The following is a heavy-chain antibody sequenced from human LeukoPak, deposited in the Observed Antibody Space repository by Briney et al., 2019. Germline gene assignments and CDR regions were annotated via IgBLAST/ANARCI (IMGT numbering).Heavy chain of an antibody. CDR2: ISSSGSTI. V-gene: IGHV3-48*03. CDR3: ARWSSWYSAFDI. J-gene: IGHJ3*02. Sequence: GGSLRLSCAASGFTFSSYEMNWVRQAPGKGLEWVSYISSSGSTIYYADSVKGRFTISRDNAKNSLYLQMNSLRAEDTALYYCARWSSWYSAFDIWGQGTMVTVSS. CDR1: GFTFSSYE. D-gene: IGHD6-13*01.